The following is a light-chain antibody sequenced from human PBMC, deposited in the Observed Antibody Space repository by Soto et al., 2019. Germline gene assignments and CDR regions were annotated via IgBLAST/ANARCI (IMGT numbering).Light chain of an antibody. CDR1: QAISSY. J-gene: IGKJ4*01. Sequence: DIQLTQSPSSLSASVGDRVTITCRESQAISSYLAWYQQKPGKVPELLIYATSTLQSGAPSRFSGSGSGTDFTLTISSLQPEDVATYYCYKYNHAPTFGGGTKVEIK. V-gene: IGKV1-27*01. CDR3: YKYNHAPT. CDR2: ATS.